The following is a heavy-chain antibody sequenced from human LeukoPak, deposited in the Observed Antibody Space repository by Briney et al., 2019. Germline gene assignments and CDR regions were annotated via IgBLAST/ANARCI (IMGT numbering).Heavy chain of an antibody. D-gene: IGHD1-26*01. CDR1: GFTFSTYW. J-gene: IGHJ4*02. CDR3: ARGQSWAFDF. V-gene: IGHV3-7*05. Sequence: PGGSLRLSCAASGFTFSTYWMSWVRQAPGQGLQWVVNIKPDGSEKYYVDSVKGRFTISRDNAKNSVDLQMNSLRVEDTAVYYCARGQSWAFDFWGQGTLVTVSS. CDR2: IKPDGSEK.